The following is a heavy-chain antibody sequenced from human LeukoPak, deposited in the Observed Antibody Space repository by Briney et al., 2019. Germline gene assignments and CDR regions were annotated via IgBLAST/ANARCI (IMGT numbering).Heavy chain of an antibody. J-gene: IGHJ6*02. CDR3: ARAIGYCSSTSCSPIGYYYYGMDV. V-gene: IGHV1-2*02. CDR2: INPNSGGP. CDR1: GYTFTGYY. Sequence: ASVKVSCKASGYTFTGYYMHWVRQAPGQGLEWMGWINPNSGGPNYAQKFKGRVTMTRDTSISTAYMELSRLRSDDTAVYYCARAIGYCSSTSCSPIGYYYYGMDVWGQGTTVSVSS. D-gene: IGHD2-2*01.